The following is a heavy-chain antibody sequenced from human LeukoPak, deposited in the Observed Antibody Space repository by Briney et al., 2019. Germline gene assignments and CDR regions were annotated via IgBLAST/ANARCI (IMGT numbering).Heavy chain of an antibody. Sequence: SVKVSCKASGGTFSSYTISWVRQAPGQGLEWMGTIIPILGTANYAQKFQGRVTIIADKSTGTAYMELCRLKSEDTAVYYCARDDFDGAINYWGQGTLVTVSS. CDR2: IIPILGTA. J-gene: IGHJ4*02. V-gene: IGHV1-69*08. CDR1: GGTFSSYT. CDR3: ARDDFDGAINY. D-gene: IGHD4-17*01.